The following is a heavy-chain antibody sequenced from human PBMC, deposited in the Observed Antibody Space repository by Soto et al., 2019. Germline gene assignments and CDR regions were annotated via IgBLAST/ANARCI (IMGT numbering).Heavy chain of an antibody. Sequence: GGSLRLSCAASGFTFSSYGMHWVRQAPGKGLEWVAVIWYDGSNKYYADSVKGRFTISRDNSKNTLYLQMNSLRAEDTAVYYCARDRITKDTDMALRFDPWGQGALVTVSS. J-gene: IGHJ5*02. CDR1: GFTFSSYG. D-gene: IGHD5-18*01. CDR2: IWYDGSNK. V-gene: IGHV3-33*01. CDR3: ARDRITKDTDMALRFDP.